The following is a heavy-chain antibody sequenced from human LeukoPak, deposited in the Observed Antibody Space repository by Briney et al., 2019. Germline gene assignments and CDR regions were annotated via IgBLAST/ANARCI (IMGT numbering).Heavy chain of an antibody. V-gene: IGHV1-2*02. CDR1: GYTFTGYY. Sequence: GSVKVSCKASGYTFTGYYMHWVRQAPGQGLEWMGWINPNSGGTNYAQKFQGRVTMTRDTSISTAYMELSRLRAEDTAVYYCAKDRIAVAAATPDYWGQGALVTVSS. J-gene: IGHJ4*02. CDR3: AKDRIAVAAATPDY. D-gene: IGHD6-19*01. CDR2: INPNSGGT.